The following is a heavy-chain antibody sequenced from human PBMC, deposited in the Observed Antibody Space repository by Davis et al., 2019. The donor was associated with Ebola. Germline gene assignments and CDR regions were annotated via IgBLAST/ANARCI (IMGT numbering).Heavy chain of an antibody. CDR2: IFPIFGTA. D-gene: IGHD7-27*01. CDR1: GYTFTSYG. Sequence: SVTVSCKASGYTFTSYGISWVRQAPGQGLEWMGGIFPIFGTANYAQKFQGRVTITADESTSTAYMELSSLRSEDTAVYYCAGRDWGKNWFDPWGQGTLVTVSS. J-gene: IGHJ5*02. CDR3: AGRDWGKNWFDP. V-gene: IGHV1-69*13.